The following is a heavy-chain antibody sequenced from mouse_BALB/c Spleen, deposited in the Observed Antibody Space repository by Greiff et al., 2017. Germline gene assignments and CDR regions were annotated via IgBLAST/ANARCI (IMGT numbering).Heavy chain of an antibody. D-gene: IGHD1-1*01. J-gene: IGHJ2*01. Sequence: QVQLQQSGPELVKPGASVRISCKASGYTFTSYYIHWVKQRPGQGLEWIGWIYPGNVNTKYNEKFKGKATLTADKSSSTAYMQLSSLTSEDSAVYFCARWGYYGSSYYFDYWGQGTTLTVSS. V-gene: IGHV1S56*01. CDR3: ARWGYYGSSYYFDY. CDR1: GYTFTSYY. CDR2: IYPGNVNT.